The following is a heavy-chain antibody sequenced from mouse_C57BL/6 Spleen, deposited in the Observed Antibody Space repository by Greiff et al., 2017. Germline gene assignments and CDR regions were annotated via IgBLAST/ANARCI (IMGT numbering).Heavy chain of an antibody. CDR3: ARDGYYGNYDYAMDD. V-gene: IGHV1-64*01. CDR1: GYTFTSYW. J-gene: IGHJ4*01. D-gene: IGHD2-1*01. Sequence: VQLQQPGAELVKPGASVKLSCKASGYTFTSYWMHWVKQRPGQGLEWIGMIHPNSGSTNYNEKFKSKATLTVDKTSSTAYMQLSSLTSEDSAVYYCARDGYYGNYDYAMDDWGQGTSVTVSS. CDR2: IHPNSGST.